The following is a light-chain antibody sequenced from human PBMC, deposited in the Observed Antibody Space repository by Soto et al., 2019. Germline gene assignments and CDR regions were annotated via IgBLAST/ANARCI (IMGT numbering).Light chain of an antibody. V-gene: IGKV3-20*01. CDR1: QSVSSTY. J-gene: IGKJ1*01. Sequence: EIVLTQSPGTLSLSPGERATLSSRASQSVSSTYLAWYQQKPGQAPRLLIYGASSRATGIPDRFSGSGSGTDFTLTISRLEPEDIAVYYCQQYGSSPRTFGQGTQVEIK. CDR2: GAS. CDR3: QQYGSSPRT.